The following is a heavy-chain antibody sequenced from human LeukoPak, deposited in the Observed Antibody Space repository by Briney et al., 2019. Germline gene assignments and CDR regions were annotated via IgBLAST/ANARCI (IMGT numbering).Heavy chain of an antibody. V-gene: IGHV3-21*01. CDR2: ITSSSSYI. J-gene: IGHJ4*02. Sequence: GGSLRLSCAASGFTFSSYTMNWVRQAPGKGLEWVSSITSSSSYIYYADSVKDRFTISRDNAKNSLYLQMNSLRAADTAVYYCARHVVAVGFDYWGQGTLVTVSS. D-gene: IGHD3-22*01. CDR1: GFTFSSYT. CDR3: ARHVVAVGFDY.